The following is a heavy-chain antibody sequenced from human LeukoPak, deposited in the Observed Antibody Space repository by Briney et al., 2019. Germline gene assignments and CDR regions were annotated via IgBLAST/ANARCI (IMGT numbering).Heavy chain of an antibody. CDR1: GYTFTSYG. J-gene: IGHJ5*02. Sequence: GASVKVSCKASGYTFTSYGISWVRQAPGQGLEWMGWISAYNGNTNYAQKLQGRVTMTTDTSTSTGYMELRSLRSDDTAVYYCARDHGSSWVGFNWFDPWGQGTLVTVSS. V-gene: IGHV1-18*01. D-gene: IGHD6-13*01. CDR2: ISAYNGNT. CDR3: ARDHGSSWVGFNWFDP.